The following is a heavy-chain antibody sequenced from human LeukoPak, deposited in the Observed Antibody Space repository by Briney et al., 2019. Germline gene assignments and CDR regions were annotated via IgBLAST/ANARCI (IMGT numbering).Heavy chain of an antibody. Sequence: ASVKVSCKASGGTFSSYAISWVRQAPGQGLEWMGGIIPIFGTANYAQKFQGRDTITADESMSTAYMELSSLRSEDAAVHYCARGKLEYSSSWYDWFDPWGQGTLVTVSS. V-gene: IGHV1-69*13. CDR2: IIPIFGTA. D-gene: IGHD6-13*01. J-gene: IGHJ5*02. CDR3: ARGKLEYSSSWYDWFDP. CDR1: GGTFSSYA.